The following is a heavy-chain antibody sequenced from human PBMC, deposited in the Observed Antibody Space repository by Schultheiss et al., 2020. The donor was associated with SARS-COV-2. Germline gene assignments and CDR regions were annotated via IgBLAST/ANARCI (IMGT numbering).Heavy chain of an antibody. CDR1: GFTFSSYA. J-gene: IGHJ4*02. Sequence: GGSLRLSCAASGFTFSSYAMNWVRQAPGKGLEWVSTISHSGDSTYYADSVKGRFIISRDNSKNTLYLQMNSLRAEDTAVYYCARDYGDYFLDYWGQGTLVTVSS. CDR2: ISHSGDST. V-gene: IGHV3-23*01. CDR3: ARDYGDYFLDY. D-gene: IGHD4-17*01.